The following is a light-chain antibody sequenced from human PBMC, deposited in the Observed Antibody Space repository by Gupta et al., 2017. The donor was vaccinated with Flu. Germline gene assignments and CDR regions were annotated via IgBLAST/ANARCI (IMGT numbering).Light chain of an antibody. CDR3: SSYTRSNTLV. V-gene: IGLV2-14*01. CDR1: STDVGDHQD. J-gene: IGLJ3*02. Sequence: SSAISLTGTSTDVGDHQDVSGYQQHPGTAPKLIIYEVTNRPAGVSDRFFGSQSGNTASLTISGLQADDEADYYCSSYTRSNTLVFGGGTKLTVL. CDR2: EVT.